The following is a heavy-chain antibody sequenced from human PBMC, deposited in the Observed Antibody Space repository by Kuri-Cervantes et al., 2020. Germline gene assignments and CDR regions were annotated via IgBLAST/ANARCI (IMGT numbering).Heavy chain of an antibody. CDR3: ARDKHSYGLATKDY. V-gene: IGHV3-73*01. Sequence: GGSLRLSCAASGFTYSGSAMHWVRQASGKGLEWVGRIRSKANSYATSYADSVKGRFTISRDNSKNTLYLQMNSLRAEDTAVYYCARDKHSYGLATKDYWGQGTLVTVSS. CDR1: GFTYSGSA. CDR2: IRSKANSYAT. D-gene: IGHD5-18*01. J-gene: IGHJ4*02.